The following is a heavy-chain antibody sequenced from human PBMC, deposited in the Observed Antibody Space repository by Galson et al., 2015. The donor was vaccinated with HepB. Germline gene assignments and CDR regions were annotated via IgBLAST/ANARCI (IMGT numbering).Heavy chain of an antibody. CDR1: GLIFGSYA. J-gene: IGHJ4*02. CDR2: ISDSGSST. D-gene: IGHD4-17*01. Sequence: SLRLSCAASGLIFGSYAMSWVRQAPGKGLEWVSVISDSGSSTYYADSVKGRFTMSRDNSKKTLYLQMNSLRAEDTAVYYCAKQGMNIGDSVIDYWGRGTLVTVSS. V-gene: IGHV3-23*01. CDR3: AKQGMNIGDSVIDY.